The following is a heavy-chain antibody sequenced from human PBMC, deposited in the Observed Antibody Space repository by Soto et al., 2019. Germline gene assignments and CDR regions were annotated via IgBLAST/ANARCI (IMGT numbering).Heavy chain of an antibody. CDR2: TYYRSKWYH. CDR1: GDSVSSNNAA. Sequence: SQTLSLTCAISGDSVSSNNAAWNWIRQSPSRGLEWLGRTYYRSKWYHEYAVSVKGRITINPDTSKNQFSLQLNSVTPEDTAVYYCARGEGRLVGTWFDPWGQGTRVTVSS. D-gene: IGHD5-12*01. CDR3: ARGEGRLVGTWFDP. V-gene: IGHV6-1*01. J-gene: IGHJ5*02.